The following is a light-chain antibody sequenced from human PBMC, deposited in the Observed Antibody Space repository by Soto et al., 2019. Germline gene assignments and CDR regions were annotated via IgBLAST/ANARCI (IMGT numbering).Light chain of an antibody. Sequence: EIVLTQSPGTLSLSPGERATLSCRASQSVSSNYLAWYQQKSGQAPRLLIYSASSRATGIPDRFSGSGSGTDFTLTISRLEPEDFAVYFCHQYGSSPLIFGGGTEVEIK. CDR1: QSVSSNY. CDR2: SAS. J-gene: IGKJ4*01. V-gene: IGKV3-20*01. CDR3: HQYGSSPLI.